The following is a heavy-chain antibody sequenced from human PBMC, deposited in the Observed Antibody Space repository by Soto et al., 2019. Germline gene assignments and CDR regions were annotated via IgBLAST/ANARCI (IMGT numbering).Heavy chain of an antibody. CDR3: ARPGSGSYYNRYFDY. Sequence: SETLSLTCTVSGGSISSSSYYWGWIRQPPGKGLEWIGSIYYSGSTYYNPSLKSRVTISVDTSKNQFSLKLSSVTAADTAVYYCARPGSGSYYNRYFDYWGQGTLVTVSS. V-gene: IGHV4-39*01. J-gene: IGHJ4*02. CDR1: GGSISSSSYY. CDR2: IYYSGST. D-gene: IGHD3-10*01.